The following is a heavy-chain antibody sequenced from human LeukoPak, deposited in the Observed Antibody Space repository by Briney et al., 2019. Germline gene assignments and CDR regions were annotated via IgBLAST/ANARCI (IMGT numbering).Heavy chain of an antibody. Sequence: ASVQVSCKVSGYTLTELSMHWVRQAPGKGLEWMGGFDPEDGETIYAQKFQGRVTITADKPTNTAYMELSSLRSEDTAVYYCASGRTDIVVVPATLRNYYSDYWGQGTLVTVSS. CDR3: ASGRTDIVVVPATLRNYYSDY. J-gene: IGHJ4*02. V-gene: IGHV1-24*01. D-gene: IGHD2-2*01. CDR2: FDPEDGET. CDR1: GYTLTELS.